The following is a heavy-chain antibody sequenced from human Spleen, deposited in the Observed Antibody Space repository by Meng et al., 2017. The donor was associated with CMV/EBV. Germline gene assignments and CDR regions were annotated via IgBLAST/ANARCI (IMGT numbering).Heavy chain of an antibody. D-gene: IGHD3-3*01. CDR3: ARDTPYYDFWSGYYRGYYYGMDV. CDR1: GGSVSSGSYY. CDR2: IYYSGST. Sequence: SETLSLTCTVSGGSVSSGSYYWSWIRQPPGKGLEWIGHIYYSGSTNYNPSLKSRVTISVDTSKNQFSLKLSSVTAADTAVYYCARDTPYYDFWSGYYRGYYYGMDVWGQGTTVTVSS. J-gene: IGHJ6*02. V-gene: IGHV4-61*01.